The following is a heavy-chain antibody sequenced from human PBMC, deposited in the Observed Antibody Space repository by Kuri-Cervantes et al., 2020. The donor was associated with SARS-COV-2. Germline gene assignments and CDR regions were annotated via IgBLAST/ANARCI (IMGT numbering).Heavy chain of an antibody. V-gene: IGHV4-30-4*08. CDR2: THNSGFT. D-gene: IGHD3-16*01. CDR3: ARDRLSGFFWGRDYYFDY. J-gene: IGHJ4*02. CDR1: GGSISSGDYY. Sequence: SCGVSGGSISSGDYYWIWIRQPPGKGLEWIGFTHNSGFTYYNPSLKSRVSISADTSKNQFSLQLNSVTPEDTAVYYCARDRLSGFFWGRDYYFDYWGQGTLVTV.